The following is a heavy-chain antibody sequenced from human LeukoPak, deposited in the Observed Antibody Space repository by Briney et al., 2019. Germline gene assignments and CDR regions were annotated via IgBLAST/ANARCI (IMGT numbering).Heavy chain of an antibody. CDR1: GFTFSSYA. V-gene: IGHV3-30*04. Sequence: PGVSLRLSCAASGFTFSSYAMHWVRQAPGKGLEGVAGIAYGGSNKYYADSVKGRFTISRDNSKNTLYLQMNSLRAEATAVYYCARVGPVSYSSSSDHDYWGQGTLVTVSS. CDR2: IAYGGSNK. CDR3: ARVGPVSYSSSSDHDY. J-gene: IGHJ4*02. D-gene: IGHD6-6*01.